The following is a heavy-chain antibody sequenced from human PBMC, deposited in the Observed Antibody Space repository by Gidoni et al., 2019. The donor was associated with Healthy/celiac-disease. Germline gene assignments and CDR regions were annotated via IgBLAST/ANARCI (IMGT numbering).Heavy chain of an antibody. CDR3: AKGGRGDYGDPDPAEYFQH. Sequence: EVQLVESGGGSAQPGRSLRLSCAASGFTFDDYAMHWVRQAPGKGLEWVSGISWNSGSIGYADSVKGRFTISRDNAKNSLYLQMNSLRAEDTALYYCAKGGRGDYGDPDPAEYFQHWGQGTLVTVSS. CDR2: ISWNSGSI. CDR1: GFTFDDYA. J-gene: IGHJ1*01. V-gene: IGHV3-9*01. D-gene: IGHD4-17*01.